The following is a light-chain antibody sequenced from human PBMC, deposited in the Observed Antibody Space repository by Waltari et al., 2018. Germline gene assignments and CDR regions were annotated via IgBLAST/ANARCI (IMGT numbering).Light chain of an antibody. J-gene: IGKJ3*01. V-gene: IGKV2-30*02. CDR1: QSLVHSEGNTY. Sequence: MTQSPSSLSASVGDRVSITCRSSQSLVHSEGNTYLNWFQQRPGQSPRRLIYKVSKRDSGVPDRFSGSGSGTDFTLKISRVEVEDVGVYYCMQGTHWPLTFGPGTKVDIK. CDR2: KVS. CDR3: MQGTHWPLT.